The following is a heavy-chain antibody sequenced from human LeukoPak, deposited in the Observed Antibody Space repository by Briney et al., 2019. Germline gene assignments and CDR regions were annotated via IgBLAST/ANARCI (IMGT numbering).Heavy chain of an antibody. D-gene: IGHD3-22*01. J-gene: IGHJ5*02. CDR1: GASIYSNY. CDR2: IYYSGEI. Sequence: SETLSLTCTVSGASIYSNYWTWVRQSPGKGLKWIGYIYYSGEINYNPSLRSRVTLFLDTSKNQVSLKLTSVTAADTAFYYCARGHYDLGPWGQGTLVTVSS. CDR3: ARGHYDLGP. V-gene: IGHV4-59*01.